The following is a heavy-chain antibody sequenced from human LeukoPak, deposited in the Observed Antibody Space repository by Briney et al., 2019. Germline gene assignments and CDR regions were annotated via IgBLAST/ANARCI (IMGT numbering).Heavy chain of an antibody. V-gene: IGHV3-73*01. J-gene: IGHJ3*02. CDR1: GFTFSGSA. CDR2: IRSKANSYAT. CDR3: AAAQNAFDI. Sequence: GGSLRLSCAASGFTFSGSAMHWVRHASGKGLEWVGRIRSKANSYATAYAASVKGRFTISRDDSKNTAYLQMNSLKTEDTAVYYCAAAQNAFDIWGQGTMVTVSS. D-gene: IGHD6-25*01.